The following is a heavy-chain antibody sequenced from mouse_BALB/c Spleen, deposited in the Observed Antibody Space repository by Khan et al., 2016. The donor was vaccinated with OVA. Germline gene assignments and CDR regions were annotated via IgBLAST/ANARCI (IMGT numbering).Heavy chain of an antibody. Sequence: QVQLKESGPGLVAPSQSLSITCTISGFSLTNYGVHWVRQPPGKGLEWLVLMWSDGSTTYNSALKSRLTISKDNSKSQAFLKMNSLQTDDTAMYVCARQTYCHYDFMDYWGQGTSVTVSA. J-gene: IGHJ4*01. CDR3: ARQTYCHYDFMDY. CDR1: GFSLTNYG. CDR2: MWSDGST. V-gene: IGHV2-6-1*01. D-gene: IGHD2-10*01.